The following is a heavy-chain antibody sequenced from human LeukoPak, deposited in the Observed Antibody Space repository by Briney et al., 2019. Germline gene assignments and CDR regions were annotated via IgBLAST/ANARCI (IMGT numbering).Heavy chain of an antibody. D-gene: IGHD6-13*01. J-gene: IGHJ6*02. CDR1: GGTFSSYA. V-gene: IGHV1-69*13. Sequence: SVKVSCKASGGTFSSYAISWVRQAPGQGLEWMGGIIPIFGTANYAQKFQGRVTITADESTSTAYMELSSLRSEDTAVYYCARADGAAPYYYYYGMDAWGQGTTVTVSS. CDR2: IIPIFGTA. CDR3: ARADGAAPYYYYYGMDA.